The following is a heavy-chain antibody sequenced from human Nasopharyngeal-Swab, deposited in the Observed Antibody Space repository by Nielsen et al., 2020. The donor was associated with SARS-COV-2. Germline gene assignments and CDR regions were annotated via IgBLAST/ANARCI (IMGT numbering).Heavy chain of an antibody. Sequence: SETLSLTCTVSGGSISSYYWSWIRQPPGQGLEWIGYIYYSGSTNYNPSLKSRVTISVDTSKNQFSLKLSSVTAADTAVYYCARGAAYSSGWYPAFDIWGQGTMVTVSS. D-gene: IGHD6-19*01. CDR3: ARGAAYSSGWYPAFDI. CDR2: IYYSGST. J-gene: IGHJ3*02. CDR1: GGSISSYY. V-gene: IGHV4-59*13.